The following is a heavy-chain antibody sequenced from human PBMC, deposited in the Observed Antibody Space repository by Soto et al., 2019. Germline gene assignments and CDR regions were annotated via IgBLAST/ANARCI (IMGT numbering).Heavy chain of an antibody. D-gene: IGHD1-26*01. CDR3: ARWELPTMYAFDI. Sequence: SETLSLTCAVYGGSFSGYYWSWIRQPPGKGLEWIGEINHSGSTNYNPSLKSRVTISVDTSKNQFSLKLSSVTAADTAVYYCARWELPTMYAFDIWRQGTMVTVSS. CDR2: INHSGST. CDR1: GGSFSGYY. V-gene: IGHV4-34*01. J-gene: IGHJ3*02.